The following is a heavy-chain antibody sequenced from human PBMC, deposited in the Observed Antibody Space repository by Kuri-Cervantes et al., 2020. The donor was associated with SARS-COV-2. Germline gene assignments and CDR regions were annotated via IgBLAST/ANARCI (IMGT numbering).Heavy chain of an antibody. CDR3: ARGTGAQDIVVVPAAIYWFDP. CDR2: INHSGNT. V-gene: IGHV4-34*01. D-gene: IGHD2-2*01. Sequence: GSLRLSCAVYGGSFSGYYWSWIRQPPGKGLEWIGEINHSGNTNYDPSLKSRVTISVDTSKNQFSLKLSSVTAADTAVYYCARGTGAQDIVVVPAAIYWFDPWGQGTLVTVSS. J-gene: IGHJ5*02. CDR1: GGSFSGYY.